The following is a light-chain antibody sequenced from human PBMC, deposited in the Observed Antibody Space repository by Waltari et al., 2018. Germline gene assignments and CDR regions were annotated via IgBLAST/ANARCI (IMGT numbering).Light chain of an antibody. J-gene: IGKJ3*01. CDR2: AAS. CDR3: QQAKSFPLT. V-gene: IGKV1-12*01. Sequence: DIQMTQSPSSVSASVGDRVTISCRASQGISRSLAWYQQKPGKVPNLLIDAASSLQSGVPSRFSGSGSGTDFTLTISSLQPEDSATYYCQQAKSFPLTFGPGTKVDIK. CDR1: QGISRS.